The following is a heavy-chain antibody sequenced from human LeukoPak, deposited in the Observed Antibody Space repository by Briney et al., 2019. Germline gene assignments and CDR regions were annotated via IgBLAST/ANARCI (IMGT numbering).Heavy chain of an antibody. CDR1: GYTFTSYG. Sequence: ASVKVSCKASGYTFTSYGISWVRQAPGQGLEWMGWISAYNGNTNYAQKLQGRVTMTTDTSTSTAYMELRSLRSDDTAVYYCAREPMGGPTVYYYMDVWGKGTTVTVSS. CDR2: ISAYNGNT. J-gene: IGHJ6*03. D-gene: IGHD1-26*01. CDR3: AREPMGGPTVYYYMDV. V-gene: IGHV1-18*01.